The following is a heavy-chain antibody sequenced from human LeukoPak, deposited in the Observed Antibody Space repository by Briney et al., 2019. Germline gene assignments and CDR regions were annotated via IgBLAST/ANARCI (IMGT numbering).Heavy chain of an antibody. D-gene: IGHD3-9*01. CDR3: AKDVGHILTGYSFDY. CDR2: ISSNGDST. Sequence: GGSLRLSCAASGFTFSTYAIHWVRQAPGKGLEYVSAISSNGDSTYYADSVKGRFTISRDNSKNSLYLQMNSLRTEDTALYYCAKDVGHILTGYSFDYWGQGTLVTVSS. V-gene: IGHV3-64*04. CDR1: GFTFSTYA. J-gene: IGHJ4*02.